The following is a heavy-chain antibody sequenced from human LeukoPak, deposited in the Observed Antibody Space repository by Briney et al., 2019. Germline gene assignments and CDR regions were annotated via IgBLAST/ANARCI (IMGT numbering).Heavy chain of an antibody. CDR2: IYYSGST. J-gene: IGHJ4*02. V-gene: IGHV4-59*01. D-gene: IGHD5-18*01. CDR3: ARGRQYSYGPFDY. Sequence: SETLSLTCAVYGGSFSGYYWSWIRQPPGKGLEWIGYIYYSGSTSYNPSLKSRVSISVDTSKNQFSLKLTSVTAADTAVYYCARGRQYSYGPFDYWGQGTLVTVSS. CDR1: GGSFSGYY.